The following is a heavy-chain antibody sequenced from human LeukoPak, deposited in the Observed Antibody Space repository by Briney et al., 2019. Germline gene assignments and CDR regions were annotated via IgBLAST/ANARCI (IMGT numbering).Heavy chain of an antibody. CDR1: GGSFSGYY. CDR2: INHSGST. D-gene: IGHD3-16*01. V-gene: IGHV4-34*01. Sequence: SSETLSLTCAVYGGSFSGYYWSWIRQPPGKGLEWIGEINHSGSTNYNPSLKSRVTISVDTSKNQFSLKLSSVTAADTAVYYCARRPYTLRYYYMDVWGKGTTVTISS. CDR3: ARRPYTLRYYYMDV. J-gene: IGHJ6*03.